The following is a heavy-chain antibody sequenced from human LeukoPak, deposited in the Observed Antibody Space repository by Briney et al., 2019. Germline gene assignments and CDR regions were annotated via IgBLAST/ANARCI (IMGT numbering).Heavy chain of an antibody. J-gene: IGHJ6*03. CDR1: GGSISSGSYY. CDR3: ARDFPYYYYYMDV. D-gene: IGHD2/OR15-2a*01. CDR2: IYTSGST. Sequence: SQTLSLTCTVSGGSISSGSYYWNWIRQPAGKGLEWIGRIYTSGSTNYNPSLKSRVTISVDTSKNQFSLKLSSVTAADTAVYYCARDFPYYYYYMDVWGKGTTVTVSS. V-gene: IGHV4-61*02.